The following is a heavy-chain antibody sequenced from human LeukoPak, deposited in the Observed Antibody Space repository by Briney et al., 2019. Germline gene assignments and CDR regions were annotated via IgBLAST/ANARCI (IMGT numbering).Heavy chain of an antibody. CDR1: GFTFSSYW. V-gene: IGHV3-7*01. Sequence: GGSLRLSCAASGFTFSSYWMSWVRQAPGKGLEWVANIKQDGSEKYYVDSVKGRFTISRDNAKNSLYLQMNSLRAEDTAVYYCAREGGGITMIVVVTDAFDIWGQGTMVTVSS. CDR2: IKQDGSEK. CDR3: AREGGGITMIVVVTDAFDI. J-gene: IGHJ3*02. D-gene: IGHD3-22*01.